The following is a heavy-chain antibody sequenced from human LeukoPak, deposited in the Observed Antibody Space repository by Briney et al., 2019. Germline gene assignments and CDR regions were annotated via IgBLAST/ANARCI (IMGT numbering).Heavy chain of an antibody. J-gene: IGHJ3*02. CDR1: GYTFTTYA. V-gene: IGHV7-4-1*02. D-gene: IGHD5-24*01. Sequence: GASVKVSCKASGYTFTTYAMNWVRQAPGQGREWMGWINTNTGNPTYAQGFTGRFVFSLDTSVSTAYLQISSLKAEDTAVYYCARDVGWLQSRKAFDIWGQGTMVTVSS. CDR2: INTNTGNP. CDR3: ARDVGWLQSRKAFDI.